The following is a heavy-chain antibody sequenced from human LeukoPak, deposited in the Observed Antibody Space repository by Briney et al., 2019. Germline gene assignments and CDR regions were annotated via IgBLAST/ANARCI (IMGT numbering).Heavy chain of an antibody. J-gene: IGHJ4*02. V-gene: IGHV3-33*06. CDR3: AKDAQRGFDYSNSLEN. CDR1: KFTFSHYG. D-gene: IGHD4-11*01. Sequence: PGGSLRLSCAASKFTFSHYGMHWVRQAPGKGLEWVAVIWNDGSNQYYADSVKGRFTVSRDNSQNRLHLQMSSLRPEDTAVYYCAKDAQRGFDYSNSLENWGQGTLVAVSS. CDR2: IWNDGSNQ.